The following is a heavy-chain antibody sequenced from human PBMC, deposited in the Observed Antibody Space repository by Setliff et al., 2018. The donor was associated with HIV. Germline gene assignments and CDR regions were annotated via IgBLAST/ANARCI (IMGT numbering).Heavy chain of an antibody. J-gene: IGHJ4*02. V-gene: IGHV4-61*01. Sequence: SETLSLTCTVSGGSISSDYYFWGWIRQPPGKGLEWIGNSYYSGSINSNPSLKSRVSISIDPSKRQFSLKLESVTAADTAVYYCARGNYYSSGLDYWGQGTLVTVSS. CDR2: SYYSGSI. CDR3: ARGNYYSSGLDY. CDR1: GGSISSDYYF. D-gene: IGHD3-10*01.